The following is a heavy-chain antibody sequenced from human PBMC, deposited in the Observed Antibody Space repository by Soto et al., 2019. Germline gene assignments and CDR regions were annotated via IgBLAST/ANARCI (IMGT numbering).Heavy chain of an antibody. D-gene: IGHD2-2*01. CDR1: GFTFDDYA. CDR3: AKDIGTDLVVPAADPYYYYGMDV. Sequence: GGSLRLSCAASGFTFDDYAMHWVRQAPGKGLEWVSGISWNSGSIGYADSVKGRFTISRDNAKNSLYLQMNSLRAEDTALYYCAKDIGTDLVVPAADPYYYYGMDVWGQGTTVTVS. V-gene: IGHV3-9*01. CDR2: ISWNSGSI. J-gene: IGHJ6*02.